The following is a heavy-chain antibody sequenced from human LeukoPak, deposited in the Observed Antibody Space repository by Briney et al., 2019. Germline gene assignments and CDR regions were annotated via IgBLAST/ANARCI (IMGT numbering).Heavy chain of an antibody. CDR1: GYTFDTSS. CDR3: TRVRNSNNWWGAFDI. J-gene: IGHJ3*02. CDR2: ISPNNGNT. V-gene: IGHV1-18*01. D-gene: IGHD1-1*01. Sequence: ASVNVSCKAFGYTFDTSSISWVRQAPGQHLEWMGWISPNNGNTHYAQGVQGRVTMTTDTSRSTAYMELRSLRSDDTAVYYCTRVRNSNNWWGAFDIWGQGTMVTVSS.